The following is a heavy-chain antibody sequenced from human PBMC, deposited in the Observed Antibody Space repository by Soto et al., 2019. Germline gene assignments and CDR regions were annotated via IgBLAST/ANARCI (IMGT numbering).Heavy chain of an antibody. D-gene: IGHD1-26*01. V-gene: IGHV3-21*01. J-gene: IGHJ4*02. CDR3: ARSAGSLFDY. CDR2: ISSSSSYI. CDR1: GFTFSSYS. Sequence: GGSLRLSCAASGFTFSSYSMNWVRQAPGKGLEWVSSISSSSSYIYYAASVKGRFTISRDNAKNSLYLQMNSLRAEDTAVYYCARSAGSLFDYWGQGTLVTVSS.